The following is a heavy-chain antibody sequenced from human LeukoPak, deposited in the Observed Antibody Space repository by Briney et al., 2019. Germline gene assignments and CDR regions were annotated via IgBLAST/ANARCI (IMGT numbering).Heavy chain of an antibody. D-gene: IGHD6-13*01. CDR1: GYTFTSYG. Sequence: ASVKVSCKASGYTFTSYGISWVRQAPGQGLEWMGRISAYNGNTNYAQKLQGRVTMTTDTSTSTAYMELRSLRSDDTAVYYCARDGGHSRSWFGGGYCYYGMDVWGQGTTVTVSS. J-gene: IGHJ6*02. CDR3: ARDGGHSRSWFGGGYCYYGMDV. V-gene: IGHV1-18*01. CDR2: ISAYNGNT.